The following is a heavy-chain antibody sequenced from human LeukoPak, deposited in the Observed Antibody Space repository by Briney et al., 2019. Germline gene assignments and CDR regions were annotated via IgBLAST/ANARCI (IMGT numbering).Heavy chain of an antibody. CDR1: GYTFTGYY. J-gene: IGHJ4*02. Sequence: ASVKVSCKASGYTFTGYYMHWVRQAPGQGLEWMGWINPNSGVTNYAQTFQGRVTMTRDTSISTPYMELSRLRSDDTAVYYCARREHITGSNFDYWGQGTLVTVSS. CDR2: INPNSGVT. V-gene: IGHV1-2*02. D-gene: IGHD1-20*01. CDR3: ARREHITGSNFDY.